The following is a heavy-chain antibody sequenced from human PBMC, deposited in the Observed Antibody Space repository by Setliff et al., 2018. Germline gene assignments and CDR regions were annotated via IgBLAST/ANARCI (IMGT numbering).Heavy chain of an antibody. CDR3: ARDVFPYHYEGAFDI. CDR2: INPSSGRT. Sequence: ASVKVSCKASGYTFTSHYMHWVRQAPGLGLEWMGTINPSSGRTSYARKFQGRVTMTRDTSTSTVYMDMSSLRSEDTAVYCCARDVFPYHYEGAFDIWGQGTMVTVSS. CDR1: GYTFTSHY. V-gene: IGHV1-46*01. D-gene: IGHD3-22*01. J-gene: IGHJ3*02.